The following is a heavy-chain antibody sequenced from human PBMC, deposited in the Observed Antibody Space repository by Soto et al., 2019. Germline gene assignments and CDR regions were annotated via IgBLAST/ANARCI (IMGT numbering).Heavy chain of an antibody. CDR3: ARGITFGGVLNGMDV. V-gene: IGHV1-18*01. J-gene: IGHJ6*02. D-gene: IGHD3-16*01. Sequence: QVQLVQSGAAVKKPGASVKVSCTASGYTFTRDGITWVRQAPGQGLEWMGWFNTSNGKTYYAQKLQGRVTMTTDTSTSTGDMELRSLRSDDTAVYYCARGITFGGVLNGMDVWGQGTTVTVSS. CDR1: GYTFTRDG. CDR2: FNTSNGKT.